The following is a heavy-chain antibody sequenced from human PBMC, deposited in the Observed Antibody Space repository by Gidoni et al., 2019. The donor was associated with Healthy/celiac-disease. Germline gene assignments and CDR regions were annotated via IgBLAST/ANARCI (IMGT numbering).Heavy chain of an antibody. V-gene: IGHV4-31*03. Sequence: QVQLQESGPGLVKPSQTLSLTCTVSGGSISSGGYYWSWIRQHPGKGLEWIGYIYYSGSTYYNPSLKSRVTISVDTSKNQFSLKLSSVTAADTAVYYCARVRTTVTTVPLDHYYFDYWGQGTLVTVSS. J-gene: IGHJ4*02. D-gene: IGHD4-17*01. CDR2: IYYSGST. CDR1: GGSISSGGYY. CDR3: ARVRTTVTTVPLDHYYFDY.